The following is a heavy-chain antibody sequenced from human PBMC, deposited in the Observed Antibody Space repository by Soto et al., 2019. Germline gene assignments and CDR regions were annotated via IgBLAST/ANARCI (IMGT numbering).Heavy chain of an antibody. J-gene: IGHJ6*02. CDR2: ISASGTNT. Sequence: PGGSLRLSCAASGFTFKNSAMTWVRQAPGEGLECISAISASGTNTYYSLSVAGRFIISRDNSKNTLFLQMSGLRAEDTAVYYCAKEGFPYRNYYYVMDVWGQGTTVTVSS. D-gene: IGHD4-4*01. V-gene: IGHV3-23*01. CDR1: GFTFKNSA. CDR3: AKEGFPYRNYYYVMDV.